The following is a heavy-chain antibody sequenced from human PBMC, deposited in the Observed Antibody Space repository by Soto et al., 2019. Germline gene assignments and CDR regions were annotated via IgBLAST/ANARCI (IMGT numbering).Heavy chain of an antibody. J-gene: IGHJ4*02. Sequence: SLRLSCAASGFTFSSYGMHWVRQAPCKGLEWVAVIWYDGSNKYYADSVKGRFTISRDNSKNTLYLQMNSLRAEDTAVYYCARDGQVGAFQIDYWGQGSLVTFSS. CDR2: IWYDGSNK. V-gene: IGHV3-33*01. D-gene: IGHD1-26*01. CDR3: ARDGQVGAFQIDY. CDR1: GFTFSSYG.